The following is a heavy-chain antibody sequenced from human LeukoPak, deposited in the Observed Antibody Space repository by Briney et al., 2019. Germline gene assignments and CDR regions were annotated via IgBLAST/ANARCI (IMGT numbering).Heavy chain of an antibody. V-gene: IGHV3-7*01. CDR3: ATWGVARYSSSWAVGDY. CDR2: IKQDGTEK. CDR1: GFTFSSYW. J-gene: IGHJ4*02. D-gene: IGHD6-13*01. Sequence: GGSLRLSCAASGFTFSSYWMSWVRQAPGKGLEWVADIKQDGTEKYYVDSVEGRFTISRDNAKNSLYLQMNSLRAGDTAVYYCATWGVARYSSSWAVGDYWGQGTLVTVTS.